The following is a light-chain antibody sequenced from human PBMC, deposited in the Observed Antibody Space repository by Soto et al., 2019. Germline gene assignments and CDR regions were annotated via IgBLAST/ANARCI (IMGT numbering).Light chain of an antibody. Sequence: SYELTQPLSVSVSPGQTARVTCSGDALPNQYTYWYQQRPGQAPALVMYKDTERPSGIPERFSGYSSGTTATLTISRVQAEDEADYYCQSADSTSKYWVFGGGTKLTVL. J-gene: IGLJ3*02. CDR2: KDT. V-gene: IGLV3-25*02. CDR3: QSADSTSKYWV. CDR1: ALPNQY.